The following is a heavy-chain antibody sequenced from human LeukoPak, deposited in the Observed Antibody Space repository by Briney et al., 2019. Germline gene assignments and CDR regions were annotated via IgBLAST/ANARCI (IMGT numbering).Heavy chain of an antibody. CDR3: AKSIGAVGDY. D-gene: IGHD6-13*01. V-gene: IGHV3-30*18. CDR1: GFTSKSSG. Sequence: GGSLRLSCAASGFTSKSSGMHWVRQAPGKGLEWVAMISFDGSKRYYADSVKGRFTVSRDNSKNTLYLQMSSLRAEETAVYFCAKSIGAVGDYWGQGPLVTVSS. J-gene: IGHJ4*02. CDR2: ISFDGSKR.